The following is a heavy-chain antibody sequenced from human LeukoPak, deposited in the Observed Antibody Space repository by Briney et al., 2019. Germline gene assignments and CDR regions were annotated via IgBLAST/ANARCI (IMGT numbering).Heavy chain of an antibody. Sequence: ASVKVSCKASGYTFTSYGISWVRQAPGQGLEWMGWISAYNGNTNYAQKLQGRVTMTTDTSTSTAYMELRSLRSDDTAVYYCARVEELPDTLGYLDYWGQGTLVTVSS. D-gene: IGHD1-26*01. CDR2: ISAYNGNT. J-gene: IGHJ4*01. V-gene: IGHV1-18*01. CDR1: GYTFTSYG. CDR3: ARVEELPDTLGYLDY.